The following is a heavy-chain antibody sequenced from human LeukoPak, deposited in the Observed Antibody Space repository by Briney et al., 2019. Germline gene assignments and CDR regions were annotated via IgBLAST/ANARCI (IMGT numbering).Heavy chain of an antibody. D-gene: IGHD3-22*01. Sequence: SVKVSCKASGGAFSSYAISWVRQAPGQGLEWMGGIIPIFGTANYAQKFQGRVTITTDESTSTAYMELSSLRSEDTAVYYCARGNYYYDSSGYYDALYFDYWGQGTLVTVSS. J-gene: IGHJ4*02. V-gene: IGHV1-69*05. CDR1: GGAFSSYA. CDR2: IIPIFGTA. CDR3: ARGNYYYDSSGYYDALYFDY.